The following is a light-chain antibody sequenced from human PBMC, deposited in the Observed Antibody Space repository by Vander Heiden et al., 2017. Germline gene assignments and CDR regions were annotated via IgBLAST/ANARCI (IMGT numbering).Light chain of an antibody. CDR1: SSNIGNNY. J-gene: IGLJ3*02. CDR3: GTWDSSLSVWV. V-gene: IGLV1-51*01. CDR2: AKN. Sequence: QSVLTQPPSVSAAPGQKVTISCSGSSSNIGNNYVSWYQQFPGTAPKLLIYAKNKRPSGIPDRFSGSKSGTSATLGITGLQTGDEADYYCGTWDSSLSVWVFGGGTKLTVL.